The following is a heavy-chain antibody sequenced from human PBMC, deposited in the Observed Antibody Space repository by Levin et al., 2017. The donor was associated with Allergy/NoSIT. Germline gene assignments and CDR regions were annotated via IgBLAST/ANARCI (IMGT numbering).Heavy chain of an antibody. V-gene: IGHV4-59*01. CDR2: IYYSGST. Sequence: SETLSLTCTVSGGSISNYYWSWIRQSPGKGLEWIGYIYYSGSTNYNPSLKSRVTISVDTSKNQFSLKLSSVTAADTAVYYCARVAGTGWFDPWGQGTLVTVSS. J-gene: IGHJ5*02. CDR3: ARVAGTGWFDP. D-gene: IGHD6-19*01. CDR1: GGSISNYY.